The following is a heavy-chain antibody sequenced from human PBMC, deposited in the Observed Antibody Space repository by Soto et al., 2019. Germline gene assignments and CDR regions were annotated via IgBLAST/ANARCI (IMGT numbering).Heavy chain of an antibody. CDR3: ARGGDGYNFGAVY. CDR2: INAGNGNT. J-gene: IGHJ4*02. V-gene: IGHV1-3*01. D-gene: IGHD2-21*01. Sequence: ASVKVSCKASGYTFTSYAMHWVRQAPGQRLEWMGWINAGNGNTKYSQKFQGRVTITRDTSASTAYMELRSLRSDDTAVYYCARGGDGYNFGAVYWGQGTPVIVSS. CDR1: GYTFTSYA.